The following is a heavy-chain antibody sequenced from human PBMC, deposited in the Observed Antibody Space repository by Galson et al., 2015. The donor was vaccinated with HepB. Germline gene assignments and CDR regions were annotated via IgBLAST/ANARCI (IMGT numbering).Heavy chain of an antibody. CDR1: GYTFTSYY. CDR2: ISAYNGNT. D-gene: IGHD4-23*01. V-gene: IGHV1-18*04. J-gene: IGHJ4*02. Sequence: ASGYTFTSYYMHWVRQAPGQGLEWMGWISAYNGNTNYAQKLQGRVTMTTDTSTSTAYMELRSLRSDDTAVYYCARTTVVTLGVDYWGQGTLVTVSS. CDR3: ARTTVVTLGVDY.